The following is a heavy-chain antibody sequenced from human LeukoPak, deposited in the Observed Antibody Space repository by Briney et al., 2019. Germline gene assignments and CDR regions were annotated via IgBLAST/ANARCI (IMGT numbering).Heavy chain of an antibody. V-gene: IGHV1-2*02. J-gene: IGHJ4*02. CDR1: GYTFTSYD. CDR3: ARVLTDSGTVGDY. CDR2: INPNSGGT. Sequence: ASVKVSCKASGYTFTSYDINWVRQATGQGLEWMGWINPNSGGTNYAQKFQGRVTMTRDTSISTAYMELSRLRSDDTAVYYCARVLTDSGTVGDYWGQGTLVTVSS. D-gene: IGHD3-10*01.